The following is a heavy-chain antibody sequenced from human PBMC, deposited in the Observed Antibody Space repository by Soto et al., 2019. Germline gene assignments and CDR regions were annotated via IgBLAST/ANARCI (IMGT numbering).Heavy chain of an antibody. D-gene: IGHD2-2*02. J-gene: IGHJ4*02. Sequence: QVQLVQSGAEVKKPGSSVKVSCKASGGSFSSYAISWVRQAPGQGLEWMGGIIPISTSATYAQKLQDRVTITADEPTRTTYMEPSSLESGDTAVYYWARETKFFCSSRRYYTGIDYWGQGTLVIVSS. CDR2: IIPISTSA. CDR1: GGSFSSYA. CDR3: ARETKFFCSSRRYYTGIDY. V-gene: IGHV1-69*01.